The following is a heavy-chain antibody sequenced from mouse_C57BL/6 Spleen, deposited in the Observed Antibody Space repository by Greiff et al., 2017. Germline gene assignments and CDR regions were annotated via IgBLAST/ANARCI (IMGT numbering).Heavy chain of an antibody. CDR3: AREGYSNYVAWFAY. CDR1: GYTFTSYW. J-gene: IGHJ3*01. CDR2: IYPGSGST. D-gene: IGHD2-5*01. Sequence: VQLQQPGAELVKPGASVKMSCKASGYTFTSYWITWVKQRPGQGLEWIGDIYPGSGSTNYNEKFKSKATLTVDTSSSTAYMQLSSLTSEDSAVYYCAREGYSNYVAWFAYWGQGTLVTVSA. V-gene: IGHV1-55*01.